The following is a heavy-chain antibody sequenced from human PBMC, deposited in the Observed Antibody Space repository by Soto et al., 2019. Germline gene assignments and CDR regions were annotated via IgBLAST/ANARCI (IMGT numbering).Heavy chain of an antibody. CDR1: GYSFTSYW. Sequence: GESLKISCKGSGYSFTSYWIGWVRQMPGKGLEWMGIIYPGDSDTRYSPSFQGQVTISADKSISTAYLQWSSLKASDTAMYYCARACSSPYYYDSSGYDAFDIWGQGTMVTVS. CDR3: ARACSSPYYYDSSGYDAFDI. D-gene: IGHD3-22*01. V-gene: IGHV5-51*01. CDR2: IYPGDSDT. J-gene: IGHJ3*02.